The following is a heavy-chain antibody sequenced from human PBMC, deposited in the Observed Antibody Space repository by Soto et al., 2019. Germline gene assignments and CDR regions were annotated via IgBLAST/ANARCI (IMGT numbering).Heavy chain of an antibody. D-gene: IGHD3-9*01. J-gene: IGHJ5*02. CDR1: GGSFSGYY. Sequence: LSLTCAVYGGSFSGYYWSWIRQPPGKGLEWIGEINHSGSTNYNPSLKSRVTISVDTSKNQFSLRLSSVTAADTAVYYCARGLRDILTGKRRWFDPWGQGTLVTVSS. V-gene: IGHV4-34*01. CDR3: ARGLRDILTGKRRWFDP. CDR2: INHSGST.